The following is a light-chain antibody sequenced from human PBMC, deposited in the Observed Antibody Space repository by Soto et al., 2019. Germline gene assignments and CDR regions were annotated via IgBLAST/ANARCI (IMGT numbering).Light chain of an antibody. CDR3: TSYVGNDIWV. CDR2: EVT. Sequence: QSALTQPRSVSGSPGQSVTISCTGTSSDVGAYKYVSWYQQYPGKAPKLMIYEVTKRPSGVPDRFSGSKSGNTASLTVSGLQAEDEADYYCTSYVGNDIWVFGGGTKVTVL. CDR1: SSDVGAYKY. J-gene: IGLJ3*02. V-gene: IGLV2-8*01.